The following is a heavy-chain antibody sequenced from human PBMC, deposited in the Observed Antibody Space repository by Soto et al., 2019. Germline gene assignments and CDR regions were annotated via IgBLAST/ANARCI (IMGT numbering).Heavy chain of an antibody. V-gene: IGHV1-69*13. CDR1: GGTFSSYA. CDR3: ARDKNPTYYYDSSGYYWFDP. D-gene: IGHD3-22*01. CDR2: IIPIFGTT. Sequence: SVKVSCKASGGTFSSYAISWVRQAPGQGLEWMGGIIPIFGTTNHAQKFQGRVAITADESTSTAYMELSSLRSEDTAVYYCARDKNPTYYYDSSGYYWFDPWGQGTLVTVSS. J-gene: IGHJ5*02.